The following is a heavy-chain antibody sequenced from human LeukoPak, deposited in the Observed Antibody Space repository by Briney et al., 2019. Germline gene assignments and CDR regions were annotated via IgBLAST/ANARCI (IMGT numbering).Heavy chain of an antibody. CDR1: GFIFDNYA. CDR2: ISGSADNT. V-gene: IGHV3-23*01. D-gene: IGHD5-24*01. J-gene: IGHJ4*02. CDR3: AKGPKLGDGFHCDY. Sequence: GGSLRLSCVASGFIFDNYALSWVRQAPGKGLEWVSGISGSADNTYYADSVKGRFTISRDISKNTVYLQMNNLRVDDTAIYYCAKGPKLGDGFHCDYWGQGTLVTVSS.